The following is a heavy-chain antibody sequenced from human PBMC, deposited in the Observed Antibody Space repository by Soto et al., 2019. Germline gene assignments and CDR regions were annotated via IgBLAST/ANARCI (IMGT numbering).Heavy chain of an antibody. CDR3: ARGEVVRYFDL. V-gene: IGHV3-33*01. Sequence: QVQLVESGGGVVRPGTSLRLSCTASGSTVTSSGITVSTYGMHWVRQAPGKGLEWVAFMWYDGGNKYYADSVKGRFTISRDNSKNILYLQMNSLRVEDTAVYYCARGEVVRYFDLWGRGTLVTVSS. J-gene: IGHJ2*01. CDR2: MWYDGGNK. D-gene: IGHD2-15*01. CDR1: GSTVTSSGITVSTYG.